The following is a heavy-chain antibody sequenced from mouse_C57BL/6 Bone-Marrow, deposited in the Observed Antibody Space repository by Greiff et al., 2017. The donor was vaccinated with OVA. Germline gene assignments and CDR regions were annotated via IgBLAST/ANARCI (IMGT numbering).Heavy chain of an antibody. CDR3: ARHDCGTVSFAY. D-gene: IGHD1-1*01. V-gene: IGHV5-2*01. CDR1: EYEFPSHD. CDR2: INSDGGST. J-gene: IGHJ3*01. Sequence: EVMLVESGGGLVQPGESLKLSCESNEYEFPSHDMSWVRKTPEKRLALVAAINSDGGSTYYPDTMERRFIISRDNTKKTLYLQMSSLRSEDTAVYYCARHDCGTVSFAYWGQGTLVTVSA.